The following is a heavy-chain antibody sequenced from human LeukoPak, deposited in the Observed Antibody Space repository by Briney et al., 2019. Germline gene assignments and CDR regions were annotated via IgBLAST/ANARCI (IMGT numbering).Heavy chain of an antibody. J-gene: IGHJ4*02. V-gene: IGHV3-64*01. Sequence: GGSLRLSCAASGFTFSSYAMHWVRQAPGKGLVYVSAISSNGGSTYYANSVKGRFTISRDNSKNTLYLQMGSLRAEDMAVYYCARIGYSYGSYYFDYWGQGTLVTVSS. CDR3: ARIGYSYGSYYFDY. CDR1: GFTFSSYA. D-gene: IGHD5-18*01. CDR2: ISSNGGST.